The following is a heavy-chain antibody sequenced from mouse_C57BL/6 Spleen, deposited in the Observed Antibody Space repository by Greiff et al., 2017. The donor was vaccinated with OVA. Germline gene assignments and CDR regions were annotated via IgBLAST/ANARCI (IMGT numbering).Heavy chain of an antibody. CDR1: GFTFSDYG. V-gene: IGHV5-17*01. D-gene: IGHD1-1*01. CDR3: ARAYCGRSYAMDY. J-gene: IGHJ4*01. Sequence: EVLLVESGGGLVKPGGSLKLSCAASGFTFSDYGMHWVRQAPEKGLEWVAYISSGSSTIYSADTVKGRFTISRDNAKNTLFLQMTSLGAENTAMYYCARAYCGRSYAMDYWGQGTSVTVSS. CDR2: ISSGSSTI.